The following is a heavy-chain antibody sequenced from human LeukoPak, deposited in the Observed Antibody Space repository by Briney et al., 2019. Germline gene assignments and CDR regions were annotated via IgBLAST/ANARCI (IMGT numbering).Heavy chain of an antibody. CDR3: ARVSVRGFGRNEDS. D-gene: IGHD3-10*01. CDR2: ISSSGSTI. V-gene: IGHV3-48*04. CDR1: GFTFSSYA. Sequence: PSGGSLRLSCAASGFTFSSYAMHWVRQAPGKGLEWVSYISSSGSTIYYADSVKGRFTISRDNAKNSLYLQMNSLRAEDTAVYYCARVSVRGFGRNEDSWGQGTLVTVSS. J-gene: IGHJ4*02.